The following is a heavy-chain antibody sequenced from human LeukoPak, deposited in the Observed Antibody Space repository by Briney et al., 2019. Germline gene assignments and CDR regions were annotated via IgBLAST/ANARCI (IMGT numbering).Heavy chain of an antibody. V-gene: IGHV1-69*13. D-gene: IGHD4-17*01. CDR2: IIPIFGTA. J-gene: IGHJ6*03. CDR3: ARTPGTPTDYGDTYYYYYMDV. Sequence: EASVKVSCKASEGTFSSYAISWVRQAPGQGLEWMGGIIPIFGTANYAQKFQGRVTITADESTSTAYMELSSLRSEDTAVYYCARTPGTPTDYGDTYYYYYMDVWGKGTTVTISS. CDR1: EGTFSSYA.